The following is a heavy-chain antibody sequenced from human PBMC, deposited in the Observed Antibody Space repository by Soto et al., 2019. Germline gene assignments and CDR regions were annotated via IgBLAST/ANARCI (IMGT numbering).Heavy chain of an antibody. D-gene: IGHD2-2*01. CDR2: ISYDGSNK. J-gene: IGHJ1*01. Sequence: LRLSCAASGFTFSSYAMHWVRQAPGKGLEWVAVISYDGSNKYYADSVKGRFTISRDNSKNTLYLQMNSLRAEDTAVYYCARVSAGPSSHWGQGTLVTVSS. CDR3: ARVSAGPSSH. V-gene: IGHV3-30-3*01. CDR1: GFTFSSYA.